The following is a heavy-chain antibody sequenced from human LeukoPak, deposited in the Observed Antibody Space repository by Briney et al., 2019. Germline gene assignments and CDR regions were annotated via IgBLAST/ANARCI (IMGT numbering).Heavy chain of an antibody. D-gene: IGHD2-2*01. CDR3: TGAPVLGGSSCYFSEVVDY. J-gene: IGHJ4*02. V-gene: IGHV3-73*01. CDR1: GFTFSGSA. CDR2: IRSKANSYAT. Sequence: GGSLRLSCAASGFTFSGSAMHWVRQASGKGLEWVGRIRSKANSYATAYAASVKGRFTISRDDSKNTAYLQMNILKTEDTAVYYCTGAPVLGGSSCYFSEVVDYWGQGTLVTVSS.